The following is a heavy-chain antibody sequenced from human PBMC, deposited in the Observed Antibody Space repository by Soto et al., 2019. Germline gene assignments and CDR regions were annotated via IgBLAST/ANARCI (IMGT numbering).Heavy chain of an antibody. D-gene: IGHD3-22*01. CDR2: IIPIFGTA. CDR3: ASESSRTRGMDV. J-gene: IGHJ6*02. Sequence: QVQAVQSGAEVKKPGSSVKVSCKASGGTFSSYVISWVRQAPGQGLEWMGRIIPIFGTANYAQNFQGRVTIPADESTRTAYMELSSLRSEDTAVYYCASESSRTRGMDVWGQGTTITVSS. V-gene: IGHV1-69*18. CDR1: GGTFSSYV.